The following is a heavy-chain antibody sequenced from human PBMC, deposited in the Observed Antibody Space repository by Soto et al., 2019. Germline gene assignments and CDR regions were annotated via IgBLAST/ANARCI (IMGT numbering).Heavy chain of an antibody. J-gene: IGHJ4*02. CDR2: IYSTGTT. D-gene: IGHD3-10*01. Sequence: EVQLVESGGGLIQPGGSLKLSCAASGFTVDNNYMSWVRQAPGKGLEWVSLIYSTGTTKYADSVKSRFTVSRDNAKNTLYLQMNSLRAEDTAVYYCAKDGRGSGSHYNSFGYWGQGTLVTVSS. CDR1: GFTVDNNY. CDR3: AKDGRGSGSHYNSFGY. V-gene: IGHV3-53*01.